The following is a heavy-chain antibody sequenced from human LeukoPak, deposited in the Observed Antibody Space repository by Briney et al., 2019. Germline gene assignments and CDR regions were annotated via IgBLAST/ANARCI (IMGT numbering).Heavy chain of an antibody. CDR3: AAPGASGFVGNFWSGPLDY. CDR2: INPSAGST. Sequence: ASVKVSCRASGYTFTSHYMHWVRQAPGQGLEWMGIINPSAGSTSYPQKFQGRATMTRDTSASTVYMELSSPRSDDTAVYYCAAPGASGFVGNFWSGPLDYWGQGTLVTVSS. V-gene: IGHV1-46*01. D-gene: IGHD3-3*01. J-gene: IGHJ4*02. CDR1: GYTFTSHY.